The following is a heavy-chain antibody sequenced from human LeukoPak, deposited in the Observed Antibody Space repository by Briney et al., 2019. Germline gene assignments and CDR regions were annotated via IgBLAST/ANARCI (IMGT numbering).Heavy chain of an antibody. CDR1: GGSFSGYF. V-gene: IGHV4-34*01. D-gene: IGHD4-23*01. CDR3: ATIDFGGNFN. J-gene: IGHJ4*02. CDR2: INHSGST. Sequence: PSETLSLTCAVYGGSFSGYFWSWIRQPPGKGLEYIGEINHSGSTNYNPSLKSRATISVDTSKNQFSLKLNSVTAADTAVYYCATIDFGGNFNWGRGTLVTVSS.